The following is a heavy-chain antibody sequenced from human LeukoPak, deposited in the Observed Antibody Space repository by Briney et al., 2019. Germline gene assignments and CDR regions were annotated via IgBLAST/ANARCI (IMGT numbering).Heavy chain of an antibody. CDR1: GFTFSNYA. CDR3: VRDGDIVVVITFDC. D-gene: IGHD3-22*01. CDR2: ISGSGGNT. J-gene: IGHJ4*02. Sequence: GGSLRLSCAASGFTFSNYAMSWVRQAPGKGLEWVSAISGSGGNTYYADSVEGRFTISRDNSKNTLYLQMDRMRVEDSAVYYCVRDGDIVVVITFDCWGPGNLVTVSS. V-gene: IGHV3-23*01.